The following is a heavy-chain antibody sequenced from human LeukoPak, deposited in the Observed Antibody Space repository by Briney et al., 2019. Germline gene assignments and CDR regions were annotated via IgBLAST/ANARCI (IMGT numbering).Heavy chain of an antibody. Sequence: GGPLRLSCAAAGFSFSHYGMHWVRQAPGKGLEWVAAIQHDGSYQYYGDSVKGRFTISRDSSKNMVYLQMNSLRAEDTAVYYCVRDVDTSGHSSWLDPWGQGTLVTVSS. J-gene: IGHJ5*02. D-gene: IGHD3-3*01. CDR2: IQHDGSYQ. CDR3: VRDVDTSGHSSWLDP. V-gene: IGHV3-33*01. CDR1: GFSFSHYG.